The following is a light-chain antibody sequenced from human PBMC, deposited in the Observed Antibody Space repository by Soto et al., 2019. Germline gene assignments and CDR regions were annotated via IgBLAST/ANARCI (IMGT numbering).Light chain of an antibody. CDR3: QQYYSLPLT. CDR2: AAS. J-gene: IGKJ3*01. Sequence: DIQLTQSPSFLSASVGDRFIITCRASRDMNNYLAWYQQTPGKAPKLLIYAASTLQSEVPSRFSGSGSETDFTLTISSMQAEDAAVYYCQQYYSLPLTFGPGTKVDIK. CDR1: RDMNNY. V-gene: IGKV1-9*01.